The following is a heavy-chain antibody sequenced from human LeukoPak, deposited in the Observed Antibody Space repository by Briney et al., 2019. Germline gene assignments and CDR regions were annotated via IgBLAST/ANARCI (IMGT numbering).Heavy chain of an antibody. V-gene: IGHV3-20*01. CDR3: ARKGLGGELGGFDY. CDR2: INRNGGIT. J-gene: IGHJ4*02. D-gene: IGHD1-26*01. Sequence: GGSLRLSCAASGLTLDEYGMSWVRQAPGKGLEWVSGINRNGGITGYAESVKGRFTISRDNAKNSLYLQMNSLRAEDTASYHCARKGLGGELGGFDYWGQGTLVTVSS. CDR1: GLTLDEYG.